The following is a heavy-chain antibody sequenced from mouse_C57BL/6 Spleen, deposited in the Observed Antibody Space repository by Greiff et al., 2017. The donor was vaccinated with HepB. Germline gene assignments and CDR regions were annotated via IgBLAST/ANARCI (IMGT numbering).Heavy chain of an antibody. V-gene: IGHV5-9*01. CDR3: ARPYGSSPFAY. CDR1: GFTFSSYT. D-gene: IGHD1-1*01. CDR2: ISGGGGNT. J-gene: IGHJ3*01. Sequence: EVMLVESGGGLVKPGGSLKLSCAASGFTFSSYTMSWVRQTPEKRLEWVATISGGGGNTYYPDSVKGRFTISKDNAKNTLYLQMSSLRSEDTALYYCARPYGSSPFAYWGQGTLVTVSA.